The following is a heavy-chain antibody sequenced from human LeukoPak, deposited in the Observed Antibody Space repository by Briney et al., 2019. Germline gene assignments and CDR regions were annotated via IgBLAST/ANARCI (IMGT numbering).Heavy chain of an antibody. V-gene: IGHV4-30-2*01. CDR3: ARARVGYDYVWGSYRNTTYYFDY. D-gene: IGHD3-16*02. CDR2: IYHSGST. Sequence: SETLSLTCAVSGGSISSGGYSWSWIRQPPGKGLEWIGYIYHSGSTHYNPSLKSRVTISVDRSKDQFSLKLSSVTAADTAVYYCARARVGYDYVWGSYRNTTYYFDYWGQGTLVTVSS. J-gene: IGHJ4*02. CDR1: GGSISSGGYS.